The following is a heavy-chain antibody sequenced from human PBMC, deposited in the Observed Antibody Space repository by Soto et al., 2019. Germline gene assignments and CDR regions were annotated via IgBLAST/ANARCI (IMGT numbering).Heavy chain of an antibody. D-gene: IGHD2-2*01. CDR1: GYTCTGYY. V-gene: IGHV1-2*04. CDR2: INPNSGGT. Sequence: QVPLVQSGAEVKKPGASVKVSCKASGYTCTGYYMHWVRQAPGPGLEWMGWINPNSGGTNYAQKFQGWVTMTRDTSISTAYLELSRLRADDTAVYYCARDETPAKDCSSDGCCGYYGMDVCCQGTTVTVSS. CDR3: ARDETPAKDCSSDGCCGYYGMDV. J-gene: IGHJ6*02.